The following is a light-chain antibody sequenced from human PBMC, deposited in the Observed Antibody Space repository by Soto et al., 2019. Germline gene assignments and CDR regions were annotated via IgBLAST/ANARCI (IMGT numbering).Light chain of an antibody. Sequence: QSALTQPPSVSGARGQRVTISCTGSSSNIGAGYDVHWYQQLPGTAPKLLIYGNSNRPSGVPDRFSGSKSGTSGSLAITGLQAEDEADYYCQSYDSSLSGYVFGTGTKVTVL. V-gene: IGLV1-40*01. CDR1: SSNIGAGYD. J-gene: IGLJ1*01. CDR2: GNS. CDR3: QSYDSSLSGYV.